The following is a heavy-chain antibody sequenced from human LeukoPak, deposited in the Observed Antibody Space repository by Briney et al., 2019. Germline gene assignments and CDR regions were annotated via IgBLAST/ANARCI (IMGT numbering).Heavy chain of an antibody. CDR2: IYYSGST. CDR3: ARDRAGIAVAGKGFDL. CDR1: GGSISSYY. D-gene: IGHD6-19*01. Sequence: SETLSLTCTVSGGSISSYYWSWIRQPPGKGLEWIGYIYYSGSTNYNPSLKSRVTISVDKSKNQFSLKLSSVTAADTAVYYCARDRAGIAVAGKGFDLWGRGTLVTVSS. J-gene: IGHJ2*01. V-gene: IGHV4-59*12.